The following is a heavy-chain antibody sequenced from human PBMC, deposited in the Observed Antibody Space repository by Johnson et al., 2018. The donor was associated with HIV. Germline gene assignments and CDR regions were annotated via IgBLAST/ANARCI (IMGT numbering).Heavy chain of an antibody. Sequence: QVQLVESGGGVVQPGRSLRLFCAVSGFTFSTYTMHWVRQAPGRGLEWVAVISYDGSNKYYADSVKGRFTISRDNSKNTFYLQMNSLTAEDTAVYYCARAGSGFDALDIWGQGTLVTVSS. V-gene: IGHV3-30*04. D-gene: IGHD3-3*01. CDR1: GFTFSTYT. CDR3: ARAGSGFDALDI. J-gene: IGHJ3*02. CDR2: ISYDGSNK.